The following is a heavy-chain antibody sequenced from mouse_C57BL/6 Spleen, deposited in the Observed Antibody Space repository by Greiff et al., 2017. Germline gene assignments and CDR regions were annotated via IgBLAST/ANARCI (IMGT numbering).Heavy chain of an antibody. D-gene: IGHD4-1*01. J-gene: IGHJ4*01. V-gene: IGHV1-26*01. CDR3: ARSWDRGAMDY. Sequence: VQLQQSGPELVKPGASVKISCKASGYTFTDYYMNWVKQSHGKSLEWIGDINPNNGGTSYNQKFKGKATLTVDKSSSTAYMELRSLTSEDSAVYYCARSWDRGAMDYWGQGTSVTVSS. CDR2: INPNNGGT. CDR1: GYTFTDYY.